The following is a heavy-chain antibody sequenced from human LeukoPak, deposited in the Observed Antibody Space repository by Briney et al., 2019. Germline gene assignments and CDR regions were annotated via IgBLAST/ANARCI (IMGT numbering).Heavy chain of an antibody. CDR3: AKLRGITWGGLDY. Sequence: PGGSLRLSCAASGFTFSSYAMSWVRQAPGKGLEWVSGITGSGDSTFYADSVKGRFTISRDNSKNTLYLQMNSLRAEDTALFYCAKLRGITWGGLDYWGQGNLVTVSS. V-gene: IGHV3-23*01. CDR2: ITGSGDST. D-gene: IGHD3-16*01. CDR1: GFTFSSYA. J-gene: IGHJ4*02.